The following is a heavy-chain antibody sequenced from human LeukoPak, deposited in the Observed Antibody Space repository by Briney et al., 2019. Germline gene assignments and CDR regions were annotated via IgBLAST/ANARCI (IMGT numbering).Heavy chain of an antibody. D-gene: IGHD3-3*01. CDR2: INPSGGST. V-gene: IGHV1-46*01. CDR3: AREAGRITIFGVATSYNWFDP. CDR1: EYTFTSYY. J-gene: IGHJ5*02. Sequence: ASVKVSCKASEYTFTSYYMHWVRQAPGQGLEWMGIINPSGGSTSYAQKFQGRVTMTRDMSTSTVYMELSSLRSEDTAVYYCAREAGRITIFGVATSYNWFDPWGQGTLVTVSS.